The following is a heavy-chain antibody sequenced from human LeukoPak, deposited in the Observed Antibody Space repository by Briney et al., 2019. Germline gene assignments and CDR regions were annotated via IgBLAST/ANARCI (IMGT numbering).Heavy chain of an antibody. CDR3: ASTLDVAAAGNFDY. D-gene: IGHD6-13*01. CDR1: GFTFSDYY. J-gene: IGHJ4*02. CDR2: ISRSSSTI. Sequence: PGGSLRLSCAAPGFTFSDYYMSWIRQAPGKGLEWVSYISRSSSTIYYADSVKGRFTISRDNAKHSLYLQMNSLRAEDTAVYYCASTLDVAAAGNFDYWGQGTLVTVSS. V-gene: IGHV3-11*01.